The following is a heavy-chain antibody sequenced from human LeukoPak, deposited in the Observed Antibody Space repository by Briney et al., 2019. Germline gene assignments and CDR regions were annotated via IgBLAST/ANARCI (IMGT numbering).Heavy chain of an antibody. J-gene: IGHJ4*02. CDR1: GYTFTSYG. CDR3: ARVGTTVTTFQPIDY. CDR2: ISAYNGNT. V-gene: IGHV1-18*01. Sequence: ASVKVSCKASGYTFTSYGISWVRQAPGQGLEWMGWISAYNGNTNYAQKLQGRVTMTTGTSTSTAYMELRSLRSDDTAVYYCARVGTTVTTFQPIDYWGQGTLVTVSS. D-gene: IGHD4-17*01.